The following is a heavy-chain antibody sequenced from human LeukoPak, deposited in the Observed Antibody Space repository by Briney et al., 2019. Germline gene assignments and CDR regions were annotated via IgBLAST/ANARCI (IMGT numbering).Heavy chain of an antibody. CDR2: IKQDGSEK. CDR1: GCTFSCYW. V-gene: IGHV3-7*01. Sequence: GGPLILSCAASGCTFSCYWRSWLRQAPGKGVEWGATIKQDGSEKYYVDSVKGRFTISRDNAKNSLYLQMNSLRAEDTAVYYCARGRLTYYYDSSGYPFDYWGQGTLVTVSS. D-gene: IGHD3-22*01. CDR3: ARGRLTYYYDSSGYPFDY. J-gene: IGHJ4*02.